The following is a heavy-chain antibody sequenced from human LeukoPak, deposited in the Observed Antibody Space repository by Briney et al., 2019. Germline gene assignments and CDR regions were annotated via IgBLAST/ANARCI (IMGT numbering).Heavy chain of an antibody. Sequence: PGGSLRLSCAASGFTFSSYAMSWVRQAPGKGLEWVSAISGSGGSTYYADSVKGRFTISRDNSKNTLYLQMNSLRAVDTAVYYCAKSPRLVITHFDYWGQETLVTVSS. CDR1: GFTFSSYA. J-gene: IGHJ4*02. CDR3: AKSPRLVITHFDY. D-gene: IGHD3-9*01. V-gene: IGHV3-23*01. CDR2: ISGSGGST.